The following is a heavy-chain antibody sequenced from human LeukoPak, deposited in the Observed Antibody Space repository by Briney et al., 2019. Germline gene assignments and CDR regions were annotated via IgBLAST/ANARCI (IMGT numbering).Heavy chain of an antibody. V-gene: IGHV3-23*01. J-gene: IGHJ4*02. D-gene: IGHD3-22*01. CDR3: AKDGLSGYAYYFDY. CDR1: GFTFSSYA. Sequence: GGSLRLSCAASGFTFSSYAMSWVRQAPGKGLKWVSAISGSGGSTYYADSVKGRFTISRDNSKNTLYLQMNSLRAEDTAVYYCAKDGLSGYAYYFDYWGQGTLVTVSS. CDR2: ISGSGGST.